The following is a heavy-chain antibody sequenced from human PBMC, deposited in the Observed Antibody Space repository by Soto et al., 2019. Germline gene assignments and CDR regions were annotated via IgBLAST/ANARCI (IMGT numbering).Heavy chain of an antibody. V-gene: IGHV3-7*01. CDR1: GISFSDYW. D-gene: IGHD6-6*01. CDR2: IKQDGSEK. J-gene: IGHJ6*02. CDR3: ARGGVYSTSSLPRFYYYDMDV. Sequence: GGSLRLSCVDSGISFSDYWMTWVRQAPGKGLEWVASIKQDGSEKSYVDSVEGRFTISRDNAKNSLYLQMDSLRVGDTAVYYCARGGVYSTSSLPRFYYYDMDVWGQGTTVTVSS.